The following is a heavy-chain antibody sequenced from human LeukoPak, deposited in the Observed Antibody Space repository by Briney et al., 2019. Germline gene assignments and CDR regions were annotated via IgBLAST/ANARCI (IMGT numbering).Heavy chain of an antibody. Sequence: GASVKVSCKASGYTFTSYDINWVRQATGQGLEWMGWMNPNSGNTGYAQKFQGRVTMTRSTSISTAYMELSSLRSEDTAVYYCARGLIRRGYCSGGSCYLFWGQGTLVTVSS. CDR2: MNPNSGNT. D-gene: IGHD2-15*01. CDR3: ARGLIRRGYCSGGSCYLF. V-gene: IGHV1-8*01. CDR1: GYTFTSYD. J-gene: IGHJ4*02.